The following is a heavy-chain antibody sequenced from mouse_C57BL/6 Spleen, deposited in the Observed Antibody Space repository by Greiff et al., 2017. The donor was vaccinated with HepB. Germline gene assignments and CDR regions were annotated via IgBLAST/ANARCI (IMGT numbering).Heavy chain of an antibody. J-gene: IGHJ4*01. CDR2: IYPGDGDT. CDR1: GYAFSSSW. Sequence: VQLVESGPELVKPGASVKISCKASGYAFSSSWMNWVKQRPGKGLEWIGRIYPGDGDTNYNGKFKGKATLTADKSSSTAYMQLSSLTSEDSAVYFCAREGIYYYAMDDWGQGTSVTVSS. V-gene: IGHV1-82*01. CDR3: AREGIYYYAMDD.